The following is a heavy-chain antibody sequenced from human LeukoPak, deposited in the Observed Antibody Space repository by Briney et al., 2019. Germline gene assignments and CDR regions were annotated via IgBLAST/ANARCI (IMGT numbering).Heavy chain of an antibody. CDR1: GYSFTNYW. J-gene: IGHJ6*02. CDR2: IYPGDSDT. CDR3: ARRGVAVAGNSVYYYYGMDV. D-gene: IGHD6-19*01. Sequence: GESLKISCKGSGYSFTNYWIGWVRQMPGKGLEWMGIIYPGDSDTRYSPSFQGQVTISADKSISTAYLQWSSLRASDTAMYYCARRGVAVAGNSVYYYYGMDVWGQGTTVTVSS. V-gene: IGHV5-51*01.